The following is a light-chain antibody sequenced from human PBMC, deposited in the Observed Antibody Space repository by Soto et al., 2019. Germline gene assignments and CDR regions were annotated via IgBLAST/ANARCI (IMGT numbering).Light chain of an antibody. CDR3: QQYYSSPLT. Sequence: DIVMTQSPDSLAVSLGERATINCKSSQTVLFTSNYKNSIAWYQQQPGQPPQLLIYWASMRKTGVPDRFSGSGSGTDFTLTLSSLQAEDVAVYYCQQYYSSPLTFGQGNKIDIK. CDR1: QTVLFTSNYKNS. CDR2: WAS. V-gene: IGKV4-1*01. J-gene: IGKJ1*01.